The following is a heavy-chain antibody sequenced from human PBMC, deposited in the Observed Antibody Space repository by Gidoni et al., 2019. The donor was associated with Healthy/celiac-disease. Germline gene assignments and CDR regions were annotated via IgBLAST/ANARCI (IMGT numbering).Heavy chain of an antibody. D-gene: IGHD4-17*01. CDR2: ISYDGSNK. CDR3: ARSGDYGDSETFDH. J-gene: IGHJ4*02. V-gene: IGHV3-30*03. CDR1: GFTFSSYG. Sequence: QVQLVESGGGVVQPGRSLRLSCAASGFTFSSYGMHWVRQAPGKGLEWVAVISYDGSNKYYADSVKGRFTISRDNSKNTLYLQMNSLRAEDTAVYYCARSGDYGDSETFDHWGQGTLVTVSS.